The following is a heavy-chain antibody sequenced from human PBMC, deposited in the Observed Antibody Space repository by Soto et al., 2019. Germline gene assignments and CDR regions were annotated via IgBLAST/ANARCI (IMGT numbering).Heavy chain of an antibody. D-gene: IGHD2-21*02. CDR2: ISYDGSNK. V-gene: IGHV3-30-3*01. Sequence: QVQLVESGGGVVQPGRSLRLSCAASGFTFSSYAMHWVRQAPGKGLEWVAVISYDGSNKYYADSVKGRFTISRDNSKNTLYLQMNSLGAEDPAVYYCASAIICGGDCREAFDIWGQGTMVTVSS. J-gene: IGHJ3*02. CDR3: ASAIICGGDCREAFDI. CDR1: GFTFSSYA.